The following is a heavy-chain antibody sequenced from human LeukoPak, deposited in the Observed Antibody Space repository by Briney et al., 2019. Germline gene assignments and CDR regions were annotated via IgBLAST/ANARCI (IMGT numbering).Heavy chain of an antibody. Sequence: ASVTVSCKASGYTFTSYATNWVRQAPGQGLEWMGWINTNTGNPTYAQGFTGRFVFSLDTSVSTAYLQISSLKAEDTAVYCCARDRGYSYGTCFDCWGQGTLVTVSS. D-gene: IGHD5-18*01. CDR3: ARDRGYSYGTCFDC. J-gene: IGHJ4*02. V-gene: IGHV7-4-1*02. CDR2: INTNTGNP. CDR1: GYTFTSYA.